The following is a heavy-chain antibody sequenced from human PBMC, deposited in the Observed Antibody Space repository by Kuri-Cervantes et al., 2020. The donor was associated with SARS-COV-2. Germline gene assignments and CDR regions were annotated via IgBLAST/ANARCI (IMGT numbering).Heavy chain of an antibody. J-gene: IGHJ4*02. CDR2: IDPNSGDT. Sequence: ASVKVSCKASGYAFTGRYIYWVRQAPGQGFEWMGWIDPNSGDTKYTQKFQGRVTMARDTSITTAYMELNGLRSDDTAVYYCARGYYGLDYWGQGSLVTVSS. CDR1: GYAFTGRY. D-gene: IGHD3-3*01. CDR3: ARGYYGLDY. V-gene: IGHV1-2*02.